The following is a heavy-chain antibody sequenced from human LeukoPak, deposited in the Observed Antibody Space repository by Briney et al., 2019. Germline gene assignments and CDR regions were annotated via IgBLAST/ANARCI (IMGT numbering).Heavy chain of an antibody. V-gene: IGHV3-23*01. CDR2: ISVSGTYT. CDR1: GFTLRTYA. Sequence: GGSLRLSCSASGFTLRTYAMSWVRQAPGKGLEWVSSISVSGTYTYYADSVKGRFTISRDNSKNTLYLQMNSLRAEDTAVYYCAKGYCSDTNCQTRLGLDYWGQGTLVTVSS. CDR3: AKGYCSDTNCQTRLGLDY. D-gene: IGHD2-15*01. J-gene: IGHJ4*02.